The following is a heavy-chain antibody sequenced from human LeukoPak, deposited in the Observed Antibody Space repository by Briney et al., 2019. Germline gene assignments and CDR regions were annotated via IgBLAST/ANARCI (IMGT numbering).Heavy chain of an antibody. CDR2: ISGVGGST. Sequence: GGPLRLSCAASGFTFSSHAMSWVRQTPGKGLDWVSGISGVGGSTYYADSVKGRFTISRDNSKNTVYLQMNSLRADDTAVYYCTKARGWYDFDYWGQGILVTVSS. CDR1: GFTFSSHA. D-gene: IGHD6-19*01. V-gene: IGHV3-23*01. CDR3: TKARGWYDFDY. J-gene: IGHJ4*02.